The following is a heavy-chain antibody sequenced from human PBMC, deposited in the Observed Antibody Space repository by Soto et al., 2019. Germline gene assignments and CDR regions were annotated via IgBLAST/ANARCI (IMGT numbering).Heavy chain of an antibody. CDR1: GATFANYW. CDR3: TRESPLKGFDS. CDR2: ISNDGSDI. J-gene: IGHJ5*01. Sequence: EVHVVESGGGLVQPGGSLRLSCEASGATFANYWMHWVRQVPGKGLVWVSRISNDGSDITYADSVKGRFTASRDNTKNMVFLPMNNLSVEDTAVYYCTRESPLKGFDSWGQGTRVTGSS. V-gene: IGHV3-74*01.